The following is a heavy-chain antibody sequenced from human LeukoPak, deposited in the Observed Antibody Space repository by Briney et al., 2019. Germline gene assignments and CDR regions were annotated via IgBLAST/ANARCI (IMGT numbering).Heavy chain of an antibody. Sequence: GASVKVSCKASGYTFTSYDINGVRQATGQGLEWIGWMNPNSGNTGYAQKFQGRVTMTRNTPISTAYMELSSLRSEDTAVYFCARLASSSWPLYYYYGMDVWGQGTTVTVSS. CDR3: ARLASSSWPLYYYYGMDV. CDR1: GYTFTSYD. D-gene: IGHD6-13*01. J-gene: IGHJ6*02. V-gene: IGHV1-8*01. CDR2: MNPNSGNT.